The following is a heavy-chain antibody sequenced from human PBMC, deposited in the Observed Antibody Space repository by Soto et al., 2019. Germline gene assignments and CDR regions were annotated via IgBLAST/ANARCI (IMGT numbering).Heavy chain of an antibody. D-gene: IGHD3-10*01. CDR3: ASRGSGSYYPDY. J-gene: IGHJ4*02. CDR1: GFTFSSYA. CDR2: ISGSGGST. Sequence: GGSLRLSCAASGFTFSSYAMSWVRQAPGKGLEWVSAISGSGGSTYYADSVKGRFTISRDNSKNTLYLQMNSLRAEDTAVYYCASRGSGSYYPDYWGQGTLVTVSS. V-gene: IGHV3-23*01.